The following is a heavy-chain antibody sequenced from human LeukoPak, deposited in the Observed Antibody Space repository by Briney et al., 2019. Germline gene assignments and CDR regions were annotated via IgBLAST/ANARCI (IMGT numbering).Heavy chain of an antibody. CDR1: GFTVSSNY. D-gene: IGHD3-22*01. CDR2: IYSGGST. Sequence: GGSLRLSCAASGFTVSSNYMSWVRQAPGKGLEWVSVIYSGGSTYYADSVKGRFTISRHNSKNTLYLQMNSLRAEDTALYYCAKDMFGSGYSTFDYWGQGTLVTVSS. V-gene: IGHV3-53*04. J-gene: IGHJ4*02. CDR3: AKDMFGSGYSTFDY.